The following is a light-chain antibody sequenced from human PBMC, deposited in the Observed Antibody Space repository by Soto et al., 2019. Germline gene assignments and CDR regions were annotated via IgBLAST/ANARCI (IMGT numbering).Light chain of an antibody. CDR1: QDIHTW. CDR3: QQANSFPHA. CDR2: GAS. J-gene: IGKJ4*01. Sequence: DLQMTQSPSSVSASVGDRVTITCRASQDIHTWVAWFQQKPGKAPRLLIFGASSLRSGVPSRFSGSGSGTDFTLTISTLQPEDVATYYCQQANSFPHAFGGGTKVEI. V-gene: IGKV1-12*01.